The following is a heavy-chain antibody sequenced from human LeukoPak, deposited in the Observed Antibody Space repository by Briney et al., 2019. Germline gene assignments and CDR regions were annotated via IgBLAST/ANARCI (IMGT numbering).Heavy chain of an antibody. CDR1: GFTFSSYS. J-gene: IGHJ4*02. Sequence: GGSLRLSCAASGFTFSSYSMNWARQAPGKGLEWVSSISSSSSYIYYADSVKGRFTISRDNAKNSLYLQMNSLRAEDTAVYCCAMVTAIYGYWGQGTLVTVSS. CDR3: AMVTAIYGY. D-gene: IGHD2-21*02. CDR2: ISSSSSYI. V-gene: IGHV3-21*01.